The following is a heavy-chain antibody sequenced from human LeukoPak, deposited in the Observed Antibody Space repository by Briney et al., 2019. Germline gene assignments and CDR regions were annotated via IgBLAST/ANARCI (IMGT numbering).Heavy chain of an antibody. Sequence: GGSLRLSCAASGSTFSSYSMNWVRQAPGKGLEWVSSISSSSTYIYYADSVKGRFTISRDNAKNSLYLQMNSLRAEDTAVYYCARDWDIYCGGDCYSADYWGQGALVTVSS. CDR1: GSTFSSYS. CDR3: ARDWDIYCGGDCYSADY. CDR2: ISSSSTYI. V-gene: IGHV3-21*01. J-gene: IGHJ4*02. D-gene: IGHD2-21*02.